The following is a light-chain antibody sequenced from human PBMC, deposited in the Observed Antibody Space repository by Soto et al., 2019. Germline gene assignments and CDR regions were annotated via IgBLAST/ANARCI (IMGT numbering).Light chain of an antibody. Sequence: DIQMTQSPSSLSASVGDRVTITCRASQSISTYLIWYQQKPGKAPKLLIYATSSLQSGVPSRFSGSGSGTDFTLTISSLQPEDFAIYYCLQVNSFPRTFGQGTRVDLK. CDR3: LQVNSFPRT. CDR2: ATS. V-gene: IGKV1-39*01. J-gene: IGKJ1*01. CDR1: QSISTY.